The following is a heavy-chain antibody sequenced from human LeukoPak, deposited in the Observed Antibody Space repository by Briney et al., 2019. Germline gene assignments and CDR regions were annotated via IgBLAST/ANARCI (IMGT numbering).Heavy chain of an antibody. V-gene: IGHV4-34*01. D-gene: IGHD6-19*01. J-gene: IGHJ4*02. CDR1: GGSFSGYY. CDR3: ARVDSSGWYELDY. Sequence: SETLSLTCAVYGGSFSGYYWSWIRQPPGKGLEWIGEINHSGSTNYNPSLKSRVTISVDTSKNQFSLKLSSVTAADTAVYYCARVDSSGWYELDYWGQGTLVTVSS. CDR2: INHSGST.